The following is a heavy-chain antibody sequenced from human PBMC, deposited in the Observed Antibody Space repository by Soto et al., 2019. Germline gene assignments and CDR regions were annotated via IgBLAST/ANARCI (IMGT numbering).Heavy chain of an antibody. Sequence: SVRVSCKACGDTITGYYMHCVRRAPRQRLEWMGWINPNSGGTNYAQKFQGRVTMTRDTSISTAYMELSRLRYDDTSVYYCARANYDDYVKHDYSAQGTLVPVSS. CDR2: INPNSGGT. D-gene: IGHD4-17*01. CDR3: ARANYDDYVKHDY. V-gene: IGHV1-2*02. J-gene: IGHJ4*02. CDR1: GDTITGYY.